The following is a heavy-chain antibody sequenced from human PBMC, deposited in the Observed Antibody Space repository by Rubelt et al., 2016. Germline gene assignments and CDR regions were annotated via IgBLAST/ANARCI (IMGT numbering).Heavy chain of an antibody. D-gene: IGHD5-18*01. J-gene: IGHJ4*02. CDR2: INEVGSEA. CDR3: ARHQWMDLWEGLFDC. V-gene: IGHV3-7*03. CDR1: GFTFSNYW. Sequence: EILLVDSGGGLVQPGGSLRLSCEASGFTFSNYWMSWVRQAPGKGLAWVANINEVGSEAFYVDSLKVRFNISRDNAKNSLYLQMNGLRAEDTAVYYCARHQWMDLWEGLFDCWGEGTLVTVAS.